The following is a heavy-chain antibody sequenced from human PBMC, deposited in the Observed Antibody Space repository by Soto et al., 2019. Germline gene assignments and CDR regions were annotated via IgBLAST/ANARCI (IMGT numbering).Heavy chain of an antibody. D-gene: IGHD6-13*01. V-gene: IGHV3-30*18. Sequence: VGSLRLSCAASGFTFSSYGMHWVRQAPGKGLEWVAVISYDGSNKYYADPVKGRFTISRDNSKNTLYLQMNSLRAEDTAVYYCAKPGAAATFDYWGQGTLLTVSS. J-gene: IGHJ4*02. CDR3: AKPGAAATFDY. CDR2: ISYDGSNK. CDR1: GFTFSSYG.